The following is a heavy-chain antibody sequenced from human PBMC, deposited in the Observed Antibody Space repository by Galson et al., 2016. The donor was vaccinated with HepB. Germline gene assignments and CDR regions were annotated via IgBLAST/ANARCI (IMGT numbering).Heavy chain of an antibody. Sequence: QSGAEVKEPGESLRISCQGSGYRLTDYCITWFPHVPRTGLQRMRRIHPDVSYTHYIPSFQRHVTISVDKSINTAYLQWSTLKASDTAIYYCARALEYGSRNYYDYYAMDVWGPGTTVIVSS. CDR2: IHPDVSYT. CDR3: ARALEYGSRNYYDYYAMDV. D-gene: IGHD4-17*01. V-gene: IGHV5-10-1*01. J-gene: IGHJ6*02. CDR1: GYRLTDYC.